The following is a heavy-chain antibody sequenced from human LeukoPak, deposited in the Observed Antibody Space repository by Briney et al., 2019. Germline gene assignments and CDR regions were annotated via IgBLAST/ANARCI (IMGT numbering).Heavy chain of an antibody. CDR1: GFTFSSYA. CDR3: AKALTRWAFDI. V-gene: IGHV3-23*01. CDR2: ISLSTDGT. Sequence: GGSLRLSCAASGFTFSSYAITWVRQAPGKGLEWVSSISLSTDGTTYADSVKGRFTISTDNAKKTIYLQMDSLRVEDTAIYYCAKALTRWAFDIWGQGTMVTVSS. J-gene: IGHJ3*02. D-gene: IGHD3-16*01.